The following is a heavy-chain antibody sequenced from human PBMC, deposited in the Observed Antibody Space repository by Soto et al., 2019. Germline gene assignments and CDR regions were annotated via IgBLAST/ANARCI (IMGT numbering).Heavy chain of an antibody. J-gene: IGHJ6*02. D-gene: IGHD4-4*01. Sequence: SETLSLTCAVYGGSFSGYYWSWIRQPPGKGLEWIGEINHSGSTNYNPSLKSRVTISVDTSKNQFSLKLSSVTAADTAVYYCATAGSNPRQVYYGVDVWGQGTPETVSS. CDR1: GGSFSGYY. CDR2: INHSGST. V-gene: IGHV4-34*01. CDR3: ATAGSNPRQVYYGVDV.